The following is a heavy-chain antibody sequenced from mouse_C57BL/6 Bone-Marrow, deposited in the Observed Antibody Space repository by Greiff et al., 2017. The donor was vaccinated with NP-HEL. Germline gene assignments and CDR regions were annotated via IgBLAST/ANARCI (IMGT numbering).Heavy chain of an antibody. CDR2: IRNKANNHAT. J-gene: IGHJ4*01. CDR1: GFTFSDAW. V-gene: IGHV6-6*01. CDR3: TPIYYGNYQYYAMDY. D-gene: IGHD2-1*01. Sequence: EVKLVESGGGLVQPGGSMKLSCAASGFTFSDAWMDWVRQSPEKGLEWVAEIRNKANNHATYYAESVKGRFTISRDDSKSSVYLQMNSLRAEDTGIYYCTPIYYGNYQYYAMDYWGQGTSVTVSS.